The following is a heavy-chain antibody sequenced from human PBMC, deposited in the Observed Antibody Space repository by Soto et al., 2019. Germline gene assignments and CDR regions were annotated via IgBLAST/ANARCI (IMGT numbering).Heavy chain of an antibody. CDR1: GGSISSGGYY. Sequence: LSLTCTVSGGSISSGGYYWSWIRQHPGKGLEWIGYIYYSGSTYYNPSLKSRVTISVDTSKNQFSLKLSSVTAADTAVYYCARARGSSSSLNYWGQGTLVTVSS. CDR3: ARARGSSSSLNY. D-gene: IGHD6-6*01. J-gene: IGHJ4*02. V-gene: IGHV4-31*03. CDR2: IYYSGST.